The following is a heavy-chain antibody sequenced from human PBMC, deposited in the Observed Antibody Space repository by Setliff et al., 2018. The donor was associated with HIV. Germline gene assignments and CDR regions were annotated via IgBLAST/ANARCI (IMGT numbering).Heavy chain of an antibody. CDR2: ISYSGST. V-gene: IGHV4-59*08. CDR1: GDSFNNYY. Sequence: PSETLSLTCSVSGDSFNNYYCNWIRQLPGKGLEWIGYISYSGSTKYNPSLKSRVTISVDTSRNLFSLRLSSVTAADTAVYYCTRLPRIALSGTFGWFDPWGQGTLVTAPQ. CDR3: TRLPRIALSGTFGWFDP. J-gene: IGHJ5*02. D-gene: IGHD6-19*01.